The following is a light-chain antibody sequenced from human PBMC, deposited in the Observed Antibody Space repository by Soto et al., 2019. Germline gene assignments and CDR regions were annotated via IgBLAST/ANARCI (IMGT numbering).Light chain of an antibody. J-gene: IGKJ3*01. CDR2: GAS. V-gene: IGKV3-15*01. CDR1: QSVSSY. Sequence: EIVMTQSPATLSVSPGERATLSCRASQSVSSYLAWYQRKPGQAPRLLIYGASTRATGVPARFSCSGSGTAFPLTISSLQSEDLAIYYCQQYYNWPLTFGPGTKVDIK. CDR3: QQYYNWPLT.